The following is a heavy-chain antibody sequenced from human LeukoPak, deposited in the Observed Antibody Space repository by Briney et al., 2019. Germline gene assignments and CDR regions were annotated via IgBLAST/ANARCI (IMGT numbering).Heavy chain of an antibody. J-gene: IGHJ4*02. CDR3: ARDIDGYYDSSGYYVSY. Sequence: ASVKVSCKASGYTFTSYAMNWVRQAPGQGLEWMGWINTNTGNPTYAQGFTGRFVFSLDTSVSTAYLQISSLKAEDTAVYYCARDIDGYYDSSGYYVSYWGQGTLVTVSS. V-gene: IGHV7-4-1*02. CDR2: INTNTGNP. D-gene: IGHD3-22*01. CDR1: GYTFTSYA.